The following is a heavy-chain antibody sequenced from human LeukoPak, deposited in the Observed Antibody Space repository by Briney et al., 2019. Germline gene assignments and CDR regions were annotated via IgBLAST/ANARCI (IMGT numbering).Heavy chain of an antibody. J-gene: IGHJ4*02. CDR2: ISRSGDST. Sequence: GGSLRLSCATSGFTFSSYAMSWVRQAPGKGLEWVSGISRSGDSTYYTDSVKGRFTISRDNSKKTLFLQMDSLRAEDTAVYHCAAAYASGRGTGCWGQGTLDTVSS. CDR1: GFTFSSYA. D-gene: IGHD6-19*01. V-gene: IGHV3-23*01. CDR3: AAAYASGRGTGC.